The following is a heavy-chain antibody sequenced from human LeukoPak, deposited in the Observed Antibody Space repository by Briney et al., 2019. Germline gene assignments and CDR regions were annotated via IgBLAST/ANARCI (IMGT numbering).Heavy chain of an antibody. CDR2: MNPNSGNT. D-gene: IGHD3-3*01. Sequence: ASVKVSCKASGYTFTSYDINWVRQATGQGLEWMGWMNPNSGNTGYAQKFQGRVTITRNTSISTAYMELSSLRSEDTAVYYCARGVSYDFWSGYYRTYYFDYWGQGTLVTVSS. J-gene: IGHJ4*02. CDR1: GYTFTSYD. V-gene: IGHV1-8*03. CDR3: ARGVSYDFWSGYYRTYYFDY.